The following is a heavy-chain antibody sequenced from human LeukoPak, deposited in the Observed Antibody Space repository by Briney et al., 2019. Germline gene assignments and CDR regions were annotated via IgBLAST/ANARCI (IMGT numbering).Heavy chain of an antibody. Sequence: ASVKVSCKASGYTFTSYYIHLVRQAPGQGLEWMGVINPRSSSTTYAQKFQGRVTMTRDTSTSTVYMEVRSLRSEDAAVYYCARPRVEYDYDSSGSFDTWGQGTLVIVSS. CDR3: ARPRVEYDYDSSGSFDT. CDR1: GYTFTSYY. D-gene: IGHD3-22*01. CDR2: INPRSSST. J-gene: IGHJ4*02. V-gene: IGHV1-46*01.